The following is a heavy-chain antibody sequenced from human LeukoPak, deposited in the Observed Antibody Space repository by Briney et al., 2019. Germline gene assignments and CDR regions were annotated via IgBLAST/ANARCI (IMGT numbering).Heavy chain of an antibody. CDR3: AIDFWSGFDY. CDR2: IWSDGINK. Sequence: GGSLILSCAASGFTHGMHWVRQAPGKGLEWVAFIWSDGINKNYADSVKGRFTISRDNSKNTLYLEMNGLRAEDTAVYYCAIDFWSGFDYWGRGTLVTVSS. CDR1: GFTHG. D-gene: IGHD3-3*01. V-gene: IGHV3-30*02. J-gene: IGHJ4*02.